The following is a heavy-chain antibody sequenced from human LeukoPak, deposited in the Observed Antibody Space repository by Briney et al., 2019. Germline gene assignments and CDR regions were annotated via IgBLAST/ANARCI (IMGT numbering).Heavy chain of an antibody. Sequence: GGSLRLSCAASGFTFSDYYMSWIRQAPGKGLEWVSYISSSGSTIYYADSVKGRFTISRDNAKNSLYLQMNSLRAEDTAVYYCAKDRPYSSEAYWGQGTLVTVSS. J-gene: IGHJ4*02. V-gene: IGHV3-11*01. CDR2: ISSSGSTI. CDR3: AKDRPYSSEAY. D-gene: IGHD6-19*01. CDR1: GFTFSDYY.